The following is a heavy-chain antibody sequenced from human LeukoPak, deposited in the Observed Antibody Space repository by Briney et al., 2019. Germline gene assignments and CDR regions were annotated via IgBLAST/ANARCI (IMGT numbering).Heavy chain of an antibody. CDR3: ARAPFGSGTHDTFDI. V-gene: IGHV1-18*01. CDR1: AYTFTTHD. CDR2: ISTYNGNT. D-gene: IGHD3-10*01. J-gene: IGHJ3*02. Sequence: ASVKVSCNASAYTFTTHDITWVRQAPGLGLEWMGWISTYNGNTKYAQTLQGRVTMTTDTSTSTAYMELRSLRSDDTAVYYCARAPFGSGTHDTFDIWGQGTMVTVSS.